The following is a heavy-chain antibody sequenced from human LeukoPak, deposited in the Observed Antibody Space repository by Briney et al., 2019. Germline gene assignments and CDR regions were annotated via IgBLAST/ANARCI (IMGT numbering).Heavy chain of an antibody. Sequence: PSETLSLTCTVSGGSISSYYWSWIRQPPRKGLEWIGYIYYSGSTNYNPSLKSRVTISVDTSKNQFSLKLSSVTAADTAVYYCARVFDSSGGYDYWGQGTLVTVSS. D-gene: IGHD3-22*01. CDR1: GGSISSYY. CDR3: ARVFDSSGGYDY. V-gene: IGHV4-59*01. J-gene: IGHJ4*02. CDR2: IYYSGST.